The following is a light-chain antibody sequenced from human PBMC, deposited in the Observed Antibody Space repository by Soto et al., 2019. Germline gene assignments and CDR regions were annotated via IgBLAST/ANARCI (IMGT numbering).Light chain of an antibody. CDR3: HLRSNWPAIFN. Sequence: EIVLTQSPATLSLSPGERATLSCRASQSVSSYLAWYQQKPGQAPRILIYDASNRATGIPARFSGSGSGTDITLTIKNLEPEDFAGNYCHLRSNWPAIFNFGTGTTVAIK. J-gene: IGKJ3*01. V-gene: IGKV3-11*01. CDR1: QSVSSY. CDR2: DAS.